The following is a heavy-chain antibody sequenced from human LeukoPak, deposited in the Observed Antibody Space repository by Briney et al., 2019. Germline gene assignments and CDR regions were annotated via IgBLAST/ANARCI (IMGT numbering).Heavy chain of an antibody. CDR1: GFTFSSHA. D-gene: IGHD3-3*01. CDR3: ARDPGVVAFHYFDF. CDR2: IGGRGGST. J-gene: IGHJ4*02. V-gene: IGHV3-23*01. Sequence: PGGSLRLSCPAYGFTFSSHAMAWVRQAPRKGLKWVSAIGGRGGSTYYADSVKGRFTISRDNSKNTVYLQMNSLRAEDTAVYYCARDPGVVAFHYFDFWGQGTLVTVSS.